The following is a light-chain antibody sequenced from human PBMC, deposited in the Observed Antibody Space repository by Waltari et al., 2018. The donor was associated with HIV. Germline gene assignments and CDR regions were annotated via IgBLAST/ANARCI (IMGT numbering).Light chain of an antibody. CDR1: KLGAQY. CDR3: QAWDTSVWV. Sequence: SYELTQSPSLSVSPGQTARITSSGDKLGAQYACWYQQKPGPSPVLLIYEDTKPPSGIPERFSGSSSGNTATLTIRGTQAVDAADYYWQAWDTSVWVFGGGTKLTVL. V-gene: IGLV3-1*01. J-gene: IGLJ3*02. CDR2: EDT.